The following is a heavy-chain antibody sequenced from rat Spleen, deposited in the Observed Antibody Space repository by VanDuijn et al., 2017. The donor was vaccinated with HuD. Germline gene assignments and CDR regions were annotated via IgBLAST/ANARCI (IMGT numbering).Heavy chain of an antibody. Sequence: QVQLRESGPGLAQPSQTLSLTCTVSGFSLTPYHVHWVRQPPGKGLEWMGAMWNGGDTSFNSALKSRLSISRDTSKRQVFLKMSILQTEDTATYYWARDRMDYNYYFDYWGQGVMVTVSS. CDR3: ARDRMDYNYYFDY. J-gene: IGHJ2*01. D-gene: IGHD1-6*01. V-gene: IGHV2-32*01. CDR2: MWNGGDT. CDR1: GFSLTPYH.